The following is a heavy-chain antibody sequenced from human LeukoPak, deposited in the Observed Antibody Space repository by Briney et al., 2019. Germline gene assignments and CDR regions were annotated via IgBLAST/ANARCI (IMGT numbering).Heavy chain of an antibody. Sequence: GGXXXXSCKASGYTFTGYYMHWVRQGPGQGLERMGWINPNSGGTNYAQKFEGRVTMTRDRSSSTAYMQLSRLRSDDTAVYYCASTVTTYAFDIWGQGTMVTVAS. CDR2: INPNSGGT. D-gene: IGHD4-17*01. CDR1: GYTFTGYY. CDR3: ASTVTTYAFDI. V-gene: IGHV1-2*02. J-gene: IGHJ3*02.